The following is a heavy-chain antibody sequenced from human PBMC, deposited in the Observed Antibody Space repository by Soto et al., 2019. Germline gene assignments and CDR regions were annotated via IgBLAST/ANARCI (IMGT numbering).Heavy chain of an antibody. D-gene: IGHD2-2*01. CDR2: IKSKTDGGTT. J-gene: IGHJ5*02. V-gene: IGHV3-15*07. CDR3: AKDNCISTSCYRLYNWFDP. CDR1: GFTFSNAW. Sequence: GGSLRLSCAASGFTFSNAWMNWVRQAPGKGLEWVGRIKSKTDGGTTDYAAPVKGRFTISRDDSKNTLYLQMNNLRAEDTAVYYCAKDNCISTSCYRLYNWFDPWGQGT.